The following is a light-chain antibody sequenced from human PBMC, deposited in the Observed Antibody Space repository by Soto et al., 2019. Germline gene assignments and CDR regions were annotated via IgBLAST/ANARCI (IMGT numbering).Light chain of an antibody. CDR2: GAS. J-gene: IGKJ4*01. Sequence: IMLTQAPGTLALSQGERATLSCRASQSVSNNYLAWYQQKPGQAPRLLIYGASNRATGIPDRFSGSGSGTDFTLTISRLEPEDFAVYYCQQYASSPVTFGGGSIVDI. CDR3: QQYASSPVT. CDR1: QSVSNNY. V-gene: IGKV3-20*01.